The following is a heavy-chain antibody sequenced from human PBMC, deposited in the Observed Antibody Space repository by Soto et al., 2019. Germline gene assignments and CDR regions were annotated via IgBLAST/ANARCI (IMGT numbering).Heavy chain of an antibody. D-gene: IGHD2-15*01. J-gene: IGHJ4*02. CDR2: INPSGGSA. Sequence: QVQLVQSGAEVKKPGASVKVSCKASGYTFTSYYMHWVRQAPGQGLEWMGIINPSGGSANYAQKSQGIVTMTSDTSTSTVYMELSSLRSDDTAVYYCARDRTSGGLFDYWGQGTLFTVSS. CDR3: ARDRTSGGLFDY. CDR1: GYTFTSYY. V-gene: IGHV1-46*01.